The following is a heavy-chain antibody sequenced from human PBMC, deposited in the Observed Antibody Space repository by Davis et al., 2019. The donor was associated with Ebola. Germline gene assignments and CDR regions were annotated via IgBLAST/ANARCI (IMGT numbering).Heavy chain of an antibody. CDR3: ARSGLSFGVVKYHYGMDA. Sequence: GGSLRLSCTASGFIFSSSAMSWVRQAPGKGLEWVTGITSRGDRTYYADSVKGRFTISRDNSKKTMYLQMNSLRGEDTAVYYCARSGLSFGVVKYHYGMDAWGKGTTVTVSS. J-gene: IGHJ6*04. CDR1: GFIFSSSA. D-gene: IGHD3-3*01. V-gene: IGHV3-23*01. CDR2: ITSRGDRT.